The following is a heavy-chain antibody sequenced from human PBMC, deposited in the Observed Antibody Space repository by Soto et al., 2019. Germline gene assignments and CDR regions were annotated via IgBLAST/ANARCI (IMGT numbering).Heavy chain of an antibody. V-gene: IGHV1-8*01. CDR3: ARGPHIAARPVIAWFDP. CDR1: GYTFTSYD. Sequence: GASVKFSCKASGYTFTSYDINWVRQATGQGLEWMGWMNPNSGNTGYAQKFQGRVTMTRNTSISTAYMELSSLRSEDTAVYYCARGPHIAARPVIAWFDPWGQGTLVTVSS. CDR2: MNPNSGNT. D-gene: IGHD6-6*01. J-gene: IGHJ5*02.